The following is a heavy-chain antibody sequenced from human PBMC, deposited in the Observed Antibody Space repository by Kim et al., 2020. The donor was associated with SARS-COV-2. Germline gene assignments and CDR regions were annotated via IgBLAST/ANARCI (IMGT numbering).Heavy chain of an antibody. CDR2: IYSGGST. V-gene: IGHV3-53*01. J-gene: IGHJ6*02. CDR3: AGAMVRGVIITGRMDV. D-gene: IGHD3-10*01. Sequence: GGSLRLSCAASGFTVSSNYMSWVRQAPGKGLEWVSVIYSGGSTYYADSVKGRFTISRDNSKNTMYLQMNSLRGEDTAVYYCAGAMVRGVIITGRMDVWGQGTTVTVSS. CDR1: GFTVSSNY.